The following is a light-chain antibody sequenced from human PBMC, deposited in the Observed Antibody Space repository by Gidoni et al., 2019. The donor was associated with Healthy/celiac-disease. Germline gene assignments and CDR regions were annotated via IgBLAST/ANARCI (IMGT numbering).Light chain of an antibody. Sequence: DIQMTQSPSSLSASVGDRVTITCRASENIDKYLNWYQQKPGKAPKVLIYAASTLQSGVPSGFRGSWSGTYFTLPISSLQPEDFATYYCQQTYYTIDSWTFGQGTKVEI. J-gene: IGKJ1*01. CDR2: AAS. CDR1: ENIDKY. V-gene: IGKV1-39*01. CDR3: QQTYYTIDSWT.